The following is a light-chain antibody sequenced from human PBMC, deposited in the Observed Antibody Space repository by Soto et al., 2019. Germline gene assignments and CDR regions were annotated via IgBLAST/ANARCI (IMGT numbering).Light chain of an antibody. CDR1: SSDVGGYNY. Sequence: QSALTQPASVSGSPGQSITISCTGTSSDVGGYNYVSWYQQHAGKAPKVMIYEVSNRPSGVSNRFSGSKSGNTASLTISGLQAEDEADYYCSSYTSSISLVFGGGTKVTVL. J-gene: IGLJ2*01. CDR3: SSYTSSISLV. CDR2: EVS. V-gene: IGLV2-14*01.